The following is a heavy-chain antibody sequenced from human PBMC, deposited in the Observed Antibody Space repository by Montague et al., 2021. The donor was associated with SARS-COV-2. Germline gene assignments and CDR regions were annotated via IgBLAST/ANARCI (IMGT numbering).Heavy chain of an antibody. D-gene: IGHD6-19*01. Sequence: PGLVKPTKTLTLTCTFSGFSLNTSGICVSWIRQPPGKALEWLARXDWDDDKYYSTSLKTRLTISKDTSKNQVVLTMTNMDPVDTATYYCARTYAPSAVAVDYWGQGTLVTVSS. CDR2: XDWDDDK. V-gene: IGHV2-70*11. CDR3: ARTYAPSAVAVDY. CDR1: GFSLNTSGIC. J-gene: IGHJ4*02.